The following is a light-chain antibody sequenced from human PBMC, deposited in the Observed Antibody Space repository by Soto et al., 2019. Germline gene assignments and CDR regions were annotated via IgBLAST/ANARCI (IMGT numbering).Light chain of an antibody. CDR2: GAS. CDR3: QQFGSSPLYT. Sequence: EIVSTQSPGTLSLSPGERATLSCRASQSVSSSSLAWYQQKPGQAPRLLIYGASSRATGIPDRFSGSGSGTDFTLTISRLEPEDFAVYYCQQFGSSPLYTFGQGTKLEIK. V-gene: IGKV3-20*01. CDR1: QSVSSSS. J-gene: IGKJ2*01.